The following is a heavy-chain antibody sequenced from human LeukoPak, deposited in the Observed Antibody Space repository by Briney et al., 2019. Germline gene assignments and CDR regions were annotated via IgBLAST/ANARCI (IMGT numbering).Heavy chain of an antibody. V-gene: IGHV3-23*01. CDR3: AKDSSVLPNALDL. Sequence: GGSLRLSCAASGFTFSSYAMTWVRQAPGKGLEWISAISGSAYSTSYADSVKGRFTISRDNSKNTVYLQMNSLRDEDTALYYCAKDSSVLPNALDLWGQGTMVTVSS. CDR2: ISGSAYST. J-gene: IGHJ3*01. D-gene: IGHD4/OR15-4a*01. CDR1: GFTFSSYA.